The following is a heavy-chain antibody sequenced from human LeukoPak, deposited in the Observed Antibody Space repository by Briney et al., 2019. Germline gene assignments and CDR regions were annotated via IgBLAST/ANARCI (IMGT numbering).Heavy chain of an antibody. V-gene: IGHV3-23*01. Sequence: RGSLRLSCAASGFTFSSYAMSWVRQAPGKGLEWVSAVGGSGGSTYYADSVKGRFTISRDNSKNTLYLQMNSLRAEDTAVYYCAKDPTYYYDSSGYGVGAFDIWGQGTMVTVSS. J-gene: IGHJ3*02. D-gene: IGHD3-22*01. CDR1: GFTFSSYA. CDR2: VGGSGGST. CDR3: AKDPTYYYDSSGYGVGAFDI.